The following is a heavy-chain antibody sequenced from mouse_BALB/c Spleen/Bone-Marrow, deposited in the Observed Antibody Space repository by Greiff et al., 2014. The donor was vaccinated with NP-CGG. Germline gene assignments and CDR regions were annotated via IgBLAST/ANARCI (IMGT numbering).Heavy chain of an antibody. V-gene: IGHV1-7*01. Sequence: QVQLQQSGAELAKPGASVKMSCKASGYTFTSYWMHWVKQRPGQGLEWIGYVNPSTGYTEYNQKFKDKATLTADKSSSTAYMQLSSLTSGVSAVYYCARSATMIFAYWGQGTLVTVSA. CDR2: VNPSTGYT. J-gene: IGHJ3*01. D-gene: IGHD2-4*01. CDR3: ARSATMIFAY. CDR1: GYTFTSYW.